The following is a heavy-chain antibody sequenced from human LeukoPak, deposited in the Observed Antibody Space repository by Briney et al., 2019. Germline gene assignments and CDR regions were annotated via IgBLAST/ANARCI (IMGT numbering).Heavy chain of an antibody. CDR2: IYYSGST. CDR1: GFSINSDYY. D-gene: IGHD2-2*01. CDR3: ARVMSKQYQLLKNWFDP. J-gene: IGHJ5*02. Sequence: SETLSLTCAVSGFSINSDYYWAWIRQPPGKGLEWIGYIYYSGSTNYNPSLKSRVPISVDTSKNQFSLKLSSVTAADTAVYYCARVMSKQYQLLKNWFDPWGQGTLVTVSS. V-gene: IGHV4-61*01.